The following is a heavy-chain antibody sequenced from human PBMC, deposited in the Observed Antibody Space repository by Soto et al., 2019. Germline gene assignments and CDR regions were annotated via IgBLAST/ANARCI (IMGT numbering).Heavy chain of an antibody. CDR2: ISGSGGST. CDR3: AKRRRKHSEGREWLFDY. V-gene: IGHV3-23*01. CDR1: GFTFSSYA. D-gene: IGHD3-3*01. Sequence: GGSLRLSCAASGFTFSSYAMSWVRQAPGKGLEWVSAISGSGGSTYYADSVKGRFTISRDNSKNTLYLQMNSLRAEDTAVYYCAKRRRKHSEGREWLFDYWGQGTLVTVSS. J-gene: IGHJ4*02.